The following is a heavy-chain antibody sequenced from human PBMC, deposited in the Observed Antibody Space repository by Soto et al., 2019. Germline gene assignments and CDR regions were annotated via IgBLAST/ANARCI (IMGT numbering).Heavy chain of an antibody. CDR3: ARSQSSGYYSSIDY. CDR1: GGSIISGGYY. V-gene: IGHV4-31*03. Sequence: RSETLSLTCTVSGGSIISGGYYWIWIREHPWNGLEWIGYIYYSGSTYYNPSLKSRVTISVDTSKNQFSLKLSSVTAADTAVYYCARSQSSGYYSSIDYWGQGTLVTVCS. J-gene: IGHJ4*02. D-gene: IGHD3-22*01. CDR2: IYYSGST.